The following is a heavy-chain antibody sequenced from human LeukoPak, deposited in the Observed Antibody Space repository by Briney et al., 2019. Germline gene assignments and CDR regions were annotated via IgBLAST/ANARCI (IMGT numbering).Heavy chain of an antibody. CDR2: IKQDGSEK. J-gene: IGHJ6*03. Sequence: GGSLRLSCAASGFTFSSYWMSWVRQAPGKGLEWVANIKQDGSEKYYVDSVKGRFTISRDNAKNSLYLQMNSLRAEDTAVYYCARGSSDWGYYYYLVVWGKGTTVTVSS. CDR1: GFTFSSYW. D-gene: IGHD6-19*01. CDR3: ARGSSDWGYYYYLVV. V-gene: IGHV3-7*01.